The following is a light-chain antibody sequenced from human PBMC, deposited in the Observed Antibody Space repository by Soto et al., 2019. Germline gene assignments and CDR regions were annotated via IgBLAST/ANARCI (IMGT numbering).Light chain of an antibody. Sequence: EIVLTQSPATLSLSPGDRATISCRASQSVDRYLAWYQHKPGRAPRLLIYATSNRATGIPARFSGSGSGTDFTLTITRLEPEDSAVYYCLHRYNWPLTFGGGTKVAIK. V-gene: IGKV3-11*01. CDR1: QSVDRY. J-gene: IGKJ4*01. CDR2: ATS. CDR3: LHRYNWPLT.